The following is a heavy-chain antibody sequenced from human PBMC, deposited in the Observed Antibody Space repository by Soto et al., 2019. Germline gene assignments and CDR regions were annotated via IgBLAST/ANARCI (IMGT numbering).Heavy chain of an antibody. CDR2: IWYDGSNK. V-gene: IGHV3-33*01. J-gene: IGHJ3*02. CDR1: GFTFSSYG. D-gene: IGHD3-10*01. CDR3: ARGGRGGGDDAFDI. Sequence: QVQLVESGGGVVQPGRSLRLSCAASGFTFSSYGMHWVRQVPGKGLEWVAVIWYDGSNKYYADSVKGRFTISRDNSKNTLYLQMNSLRAEDTAVYYCARGGRGGGDDAFDIWGQGTMVTVSS.